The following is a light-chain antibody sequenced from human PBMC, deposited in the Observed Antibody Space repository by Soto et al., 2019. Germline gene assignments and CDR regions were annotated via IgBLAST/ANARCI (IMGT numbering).Light chain of an antibody. CDR1: QSVSSSY. V-gene: IGKV3-20*01. J-gene: IGKJ1*01. Sequence: EIVLTQSPGTLSLSPGERATLSCRASQSVSSSYLAGYQQKPGQAPRLLIYGASSRATGIPDRFSGSGSGTDFTLTISRLEPDDFAVYYCQQYGSSPRTFGQGTKVEIK. CDR2: GAS. CDR3: QQYGSSPRT.